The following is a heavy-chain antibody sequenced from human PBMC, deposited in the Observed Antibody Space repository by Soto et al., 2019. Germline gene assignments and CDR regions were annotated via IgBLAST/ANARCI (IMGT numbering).Heavy chain of an antibody. Sequence: EVELLESGGGLVQPGGSLRVSCAASGFTFSSYAMSWVRQAPGKGLEWVSGISGSGGSTYYSDSVKGHFTISRDNSKNPLYLQMNSLRGEDTAIYYCARAVGFCSGGSCSSNWFDPWGQGTLVTVSS. D-gene: IGHD2-15*01. J-gene: IGHJ5*02. CDR3: ARAVGFCSGGSCSSNWFDP. V-gene: IGHV3-23*01. CDR2: ISGSGGST. CDR1: GFTFSSYA.